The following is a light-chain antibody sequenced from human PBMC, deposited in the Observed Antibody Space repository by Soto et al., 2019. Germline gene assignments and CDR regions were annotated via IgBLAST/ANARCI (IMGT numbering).Light chain of an antibody. V-gene: IGKV3-20*01. CDR1: QNVKSNS. J-gene: IGKJ2*01. CDR2: GST. CDR3: HQFGSPPQT. Sequence: EVVLTQSPGTLSLSPGERATLSCRTSQNVKSNSLGWYQQKPGQAPRLLIYGSTIRATGIPDRFSGSGSGTDFTLIISRLEPEDFAVYYCHQFGSPPQTFGQGTKLEIK.